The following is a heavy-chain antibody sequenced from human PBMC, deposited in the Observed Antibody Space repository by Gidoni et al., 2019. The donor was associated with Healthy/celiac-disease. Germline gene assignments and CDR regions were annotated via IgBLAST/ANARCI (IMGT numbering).Heavy chain of an antibody. CDR3: AREGIVVVLDY. CDR1: GFTFSSYW. D-gene: IGHD2-15*01. CDR2: IKQDGSEK. V-gene: IGHV3-7*05. J-gene: IGHJ4*02. Sequence: EVQLVESGGGLVQPGGSLRLSCAASGFTFSSYWMSWVRQAPGKGLEWVSNIKQDGSEKYYVDSVKGRFTISRDNAKNSLYLQMNSLRAEDTAVYYCAREGIVVVLDYWGQGTLVTVSS.